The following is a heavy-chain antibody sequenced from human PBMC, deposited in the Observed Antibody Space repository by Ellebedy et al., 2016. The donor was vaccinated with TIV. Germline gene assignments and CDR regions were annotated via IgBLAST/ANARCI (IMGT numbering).Heavy chain of an antibody. J-gene: IGHJ2*01. Sequence: MPGGSLRLSCTVSGGSISSSSYYWSWIRQPPGKGLEWIAYSYYAGSANYNPSLKSRVTISIDTSKSQFSLQLSSVTAADTAVYYCASAPLGRNWYFDFWGRGTLVTVSA. CDR2: SYYAGSA. D-gene: IGHD1-26*01. V-gene: IGHV4-61*01. CDR3: ASAPLGRNWYFDF. CDR1: GGSISSSSYY.